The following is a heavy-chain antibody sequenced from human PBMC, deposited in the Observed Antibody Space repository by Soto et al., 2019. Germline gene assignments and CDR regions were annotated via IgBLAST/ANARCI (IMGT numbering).Heavy chain of an antibody. CDR3: ARGYSYGRPDY. CDR1: GGSISSGGYY. V-gene: IGHV4-31*03. CDR2: IYYSGST. Sequence: QVQLQESGPGLVKPSQTLSLTCTVSGGSISSGGYYWSWIRQHPGKGLEWIGYIYYSGSTYYNPSLTGRVTISVAPSKNQFSLKLSSVTAADTAVYYCARGYSYGRPDYWGQGTLVTVSS. J-gene: IGHJ4*02. D-gene: IGHD5-18*01.